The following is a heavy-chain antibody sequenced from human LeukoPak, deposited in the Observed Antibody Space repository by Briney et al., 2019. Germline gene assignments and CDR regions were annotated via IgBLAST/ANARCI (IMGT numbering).Heavy chain of an antibody. D-gene: IGHD6-13*01. CDR2: INPNSGGT. CDR1: GYTFTGYY. Sequence: ASVKVSCKASGYTFTGYYMHWVRQAPGQGLEWMGWINPNSGGTNYAQKFRGRVTMTRDTSISTAYMELSRLRSDDTAVYYCARDRVKAAAITFDYWGQGTLVTVSS. J-gene: IGHJ4*02. CDR3: ARDRVKAAAITFDY. V-gene: IGHV1-2*02.